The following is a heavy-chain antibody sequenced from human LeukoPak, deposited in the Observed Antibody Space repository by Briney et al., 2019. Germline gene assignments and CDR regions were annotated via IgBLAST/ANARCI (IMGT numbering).Heavy chain of an antibody. CDR2: IGPGPSHT. D-gene: IGHD3-10*02. CDR1: GFTFNTYG. J-gene: IGHJ4*02. Sequence: GGSLRLSCAASGFTFNTYGMNWVRQAPGKGLEWLSYIGPGPSHTYYADSVRGRFVFSRDDAKSSPYLQMSSLRAEDTAVYYCARDYVTMAPDYGGLGTLVTVSS. CDR3: ARDYVTMAPDY. V-gene: IGHV3-21*01.